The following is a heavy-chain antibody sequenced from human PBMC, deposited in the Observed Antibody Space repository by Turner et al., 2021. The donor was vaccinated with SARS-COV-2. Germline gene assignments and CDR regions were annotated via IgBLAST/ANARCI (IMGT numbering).Heavy chain of an antibody. Sequence: EVQLVESGGGLVQPGGSLRLSCAASGFTFSSYDMHWVRQATGKGLEWVSGIGTAGDPYYPGSVKGRFTISRENAKNSVYLQMNSLRAGDTAVYYCARGRGYCSSTSCYTNDAFDIWGQGTMGTISS. CDR2: IGTAGDP. D-gene: IGHD2-2*02. V-gene: IGHV3-13*05. J-gene: IGHJ3*02. CDR1: GFTFSSYD. CDR3: ARGRGYCSSTSCYTNDAFDI.